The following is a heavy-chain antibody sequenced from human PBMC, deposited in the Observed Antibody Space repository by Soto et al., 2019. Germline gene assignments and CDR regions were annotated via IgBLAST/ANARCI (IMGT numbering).Heavy chain of an antibody. CDR1: GYTFINYY. CDR3: ARTSFPDYSNGGPFDC. Sequence: QVQLVQSGAEVKKPGASVKLSCKTSGYTFINYYMHWVLQAPGQGLEWMGIINPSSGSTDYAQKFQGRVTMTRDTSARTVYMELTSLTSDDTAVYYCARTSFPDYSNGGPFDCWGRGTLVTVSS. CDR2: INPSSGST. J-gene: IGHJ4*02. D-gene: IGHD4-4*01. V-gene: IGHV1-46*01.